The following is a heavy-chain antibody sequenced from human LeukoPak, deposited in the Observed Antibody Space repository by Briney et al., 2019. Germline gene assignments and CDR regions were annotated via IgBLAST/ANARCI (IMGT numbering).Heavy chain of an antibody. J-gene: IGHJ4*02. CDR1: GFTVSSNY. D-gene: IGHD3-10*01. CDR2: IYSGGST. CDR3: ARIRGAPTGDY. V-gene: IGHV3-66*01. Sequence: HPGGSLRLSCAASGFTVSSNYMSWVRQAPGKGLEWVSVIYSGGSTYYADSVKGRFTISRDNSKNTLYLQMNSLRAEDTAVYYCARIRGAPTGDYWGQGTLVTVSS.